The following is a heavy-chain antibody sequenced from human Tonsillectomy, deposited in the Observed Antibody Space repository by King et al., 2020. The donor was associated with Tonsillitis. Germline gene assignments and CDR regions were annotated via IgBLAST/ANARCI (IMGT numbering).Heavy chain of an antibody. CDR1: GGSFSDDY. CDR3: ARGLSAYTNRWYWCYFDL. D-gene: IGHD6-13*01. CDR2: INHSVTT. V-gene: IGHV4-34*01. J-gene: IGHJ2*01. Sequence: VQLQQWGAGLLKPSETWSPTGAVHGGSFSDDYWSWIGQPPGKGLEWIGEINHSVTTNYNTSLKSRVPISVDTSTNQFSLRLSSVTAADTAGYFCARGLSAYTNRWYWCYFDLWGRGTLLTVSS.